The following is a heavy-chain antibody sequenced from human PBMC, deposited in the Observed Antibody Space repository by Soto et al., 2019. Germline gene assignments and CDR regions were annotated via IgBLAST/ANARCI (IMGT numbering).Heavy chain of an antibody. Sequence: SQTLSLTCAISGDSVSSNSADWNWIRQSPSRGLEWLGRTYYRSRWYDDYAESVRGRIAVNPDTSKNQFSLQLNSVTPEDTAVYFCARANDPSGNYIQYFDYWGQGTLVTVSS. D-gene: IGHD3-22*01. J-gene: IGHJ4*02. CDR3: ARANDPSGNYIQYFDY. V-gene: IGHV6-1*01. CDR1: GDSVSSNSAD. CDR2: TYYRSRWYD.